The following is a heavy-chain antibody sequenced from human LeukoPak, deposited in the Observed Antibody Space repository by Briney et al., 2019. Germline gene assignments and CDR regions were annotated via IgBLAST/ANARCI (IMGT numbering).Heavy chain of an antibody. J-gene: IGHJ4*02. V-gene: IGHV3-23*01. Sequence: GGSLRLSCAASGFSFTTYALTWVRQAPGKGLEWVSAIGATGGSTYYSDSVKGRFAVSRDNSKNTLYLQMNSLRAEDTAVYYCAKPYDTSGNYWAPFDYWGQGTLVTVSS. CDR3: AKPYDTSGNYWAPFDY. D-gene: IGHD3-22*01. CDR1: GFSFTTYA. CDR2: IGATGGST.